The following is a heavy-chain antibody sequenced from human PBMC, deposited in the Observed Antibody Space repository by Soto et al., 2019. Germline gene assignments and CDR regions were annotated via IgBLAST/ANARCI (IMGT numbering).Heavy chain of an antibody. CDR2: TYYRSKWYN. V-gene: IGHV6-1*01. D-gene: IGHD2-15*01. Sequence: SQTLSLTCAISGDSVSSNSAAWNWIRQSPSRGLEWLGRTYYRSKWYNDYAVSGKSRITINPDTSKNQFSLQLNSVTPEDTAVYYCARGGVAATYYYYYGMDVWGQGTTVTVSS. J-gene: IGHJ6*02. CDR3: ARGGVAATYYYYYGMDV. CDR1: GDSVSSNSAA.